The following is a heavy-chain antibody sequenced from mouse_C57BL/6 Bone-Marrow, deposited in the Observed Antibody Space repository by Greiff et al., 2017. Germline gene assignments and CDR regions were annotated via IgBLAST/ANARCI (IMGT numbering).Heavy chain of an antibody. D-gene: IGHD4-1*01. CDR3: APNWDLDY. CDR1: GYTFTSYW. CDR2: IDPSDSYT. Sequence: QVQLQQPGAELVRPGPSVKLSCKASGYTFTSYWMHWVKQRPGQGLEWIGVIDPSDSYTNYNQKFKGKATLTVDTSSSTAYMQLSSLTSEDSAVYYCAPNWDLDYWGQGTTLTVSS. V-gene: IGHV1-59*01. J-gene: IGHJ2*01.